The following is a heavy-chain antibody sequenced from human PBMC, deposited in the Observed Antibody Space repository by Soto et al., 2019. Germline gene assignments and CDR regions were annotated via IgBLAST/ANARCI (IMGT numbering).Heavy chain of an antibody. D-gene: IGHD2-2*01. V-gene: IGHV1-69*13. J-gene: IGHJ6*02. CDR1: GGTFSSYA. Sequence: GASVKVSCKASGGTFSSYAISWVRQAPGQGLEWMGGIIPISDTTNYAQKFQGRVTITADESTSTAYMELSSLRSEDTAVYYCARSQGSSTSLEIYYYYHYGMAVWGQGTTVTVSS. CDR2: IIPISDTT. CDR3: ARSQGSSTSLEIYYYYHYGMAV.